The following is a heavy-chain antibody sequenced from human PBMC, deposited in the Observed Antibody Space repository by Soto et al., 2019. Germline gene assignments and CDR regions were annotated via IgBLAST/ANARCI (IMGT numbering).Heavy chain of an antibody. CDR3: ARDCXGYSXGWYQRGGFDY. Sequence: QVQLVESGGGVVQPGRSLRLSCAXXXXXXXXYXMXXVRXAXXXGLXWVAVIWYDGSNKYYADSVKGRFTTSRDNSKNTLYLQMNSLRAEDTAVYYCARDCXGYSXGWYQRGGFDYWGQGTLVTVSS. CDR1: XXXXXXYX. CDR2: IWYDGSNK. D-gene: IGHD6-19*01. V-gene: IGHV3-33*01. J-gene: IGHJ4*02.